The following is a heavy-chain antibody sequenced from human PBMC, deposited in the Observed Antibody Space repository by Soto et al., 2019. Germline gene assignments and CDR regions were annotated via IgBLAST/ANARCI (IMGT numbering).Heavy chain of an antibody. V-gene: IGHV4-39*01. CDR3: ARHGRLVQQLAPVGWFDP. CDR2: IYYSGST. J-gene: IGHJ5*02. D-gene: IGHD6-13*01. CDR1: GGSISSSSYY. Sequence: SETLSLTCTVSGGSISSSSYYWGWIRQPPGKGLEWIGSIYYSGSTYYNPSLKSRVTISVDTSKNQFSLKRSSVTAADTAVYYCARHGRLVQQLAPVGWFDPWGQGTLVTVSS.